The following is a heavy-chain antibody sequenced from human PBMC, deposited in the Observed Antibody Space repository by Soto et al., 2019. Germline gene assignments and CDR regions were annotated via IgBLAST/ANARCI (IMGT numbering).Heavy chain of an antibody. Sequence: SGPTLVNPTQTLTLTCTFSGFSLSTSGMRVSWIRQPPGKALEWLARIDWDDDKFYSTSLKTRLTISKDTSKNQVVLTMTNMDPADSAMYYCPPTIAAAEGHAHLFDPLGQGTLVTVP. D-gene: IGHD6-13*01. CDR2: IDWDDDK. V-gene: IGHV2-70*04. J-gene: IGHJ5*02. CDR1: GFSLSTSGMR. CDR3: PPTIAAAEGHAHLFDP.